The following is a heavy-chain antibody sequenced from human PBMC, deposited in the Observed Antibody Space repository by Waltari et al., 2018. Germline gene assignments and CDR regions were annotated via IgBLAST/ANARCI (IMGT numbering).Heavy chain of an antibody. CDR3: ASDLGGTAVATDAFDI. J-gene: IGHJ3*02. D-gene: IGHD6-19*01. V-gene: IGHV4-38-2*01. CDR1: GGSLRGGYN. Sequence: QVQLQQSGPGQVKPSETLSLTCAVSGGSLRGGYNWGWIRQPLGKGLEWIGSVSHSGGTYYNPSLKSRVTISIHMSKHQFSLELRSVTAADTAVYFCASDLGGTAVATDAFDIWGQGTMVIVSS. CDR2: VSHSGGT.